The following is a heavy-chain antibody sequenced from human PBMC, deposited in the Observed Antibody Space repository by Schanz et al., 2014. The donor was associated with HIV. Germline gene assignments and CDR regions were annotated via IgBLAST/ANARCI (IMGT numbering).Heavy chain of an antibody. CDR1: GFTFDDYP. CDR3: AKQHDSYDNSGYPSTVEYYGMDV. V-gene: IGHV3-43*01. J-gene: IGHJ6*02. Sequence: VQLVESGGVVVQPGGSLRISCAASGFTFDDYPMHWVRQAPGKGLEWVSLITWDGGSTYYADSVKGRFTISRDNSKNSLYLQMNSLRTEDTALYYCAKQHDSYDNSGYPSTVEYYGMDVWGQGTTVTVSS. D-gene: IGHD3-22*01. CDR2: ITWDGGST.